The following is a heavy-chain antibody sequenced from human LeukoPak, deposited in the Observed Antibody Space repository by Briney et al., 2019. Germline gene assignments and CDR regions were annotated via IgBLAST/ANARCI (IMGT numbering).Heavy chain of an antibody. V-gene: IGHV3-21*01. D-gene: IGHD1-26*01. J-gene: IGHJ4*02. Sequence: GVSLRLSCAASGFTFSSYSMNWVRQAPGKGLEWVSSISSSSSYIYYADSVKGRFTISRDNAKNSLYLQMNSLRAEDTAVYYCARDRVGATTVLFDYWGQGTLVTVSS. CDR1: GFTFSSYS. CDR2: ISSSSSYI. CDR3: ARDRVGATTVLFDY.